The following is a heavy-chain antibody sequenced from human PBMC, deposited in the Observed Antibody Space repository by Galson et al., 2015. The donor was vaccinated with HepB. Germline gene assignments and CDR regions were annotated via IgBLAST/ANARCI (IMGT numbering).Heavy chain of an antibody. CDR3: AKDLRGPGYYMDV. D-gene: IGHD3-10*01. Sequence: SLRLSCAASGFTFSSYAMSWVRQAPGKGLEWVSAISGDGDNTYYADSLKGRFTISRDNSKGTLYLQMNSLRAEDTGVYYCAKDLRGPGYYMDVWGKGTTVTVS. V-gene: IGHV3-23*01. CDR2: ISGDGDNT. J-gene: IGHJ6*03. CDR1: GFTFSSYA.